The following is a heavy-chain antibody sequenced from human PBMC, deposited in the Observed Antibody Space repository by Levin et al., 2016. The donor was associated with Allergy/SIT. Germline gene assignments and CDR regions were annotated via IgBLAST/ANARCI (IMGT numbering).Heavy chain of an antibody. CDR2: IKQDGSEK. V-gene: IGHV3-7*03. CDR3: ARDAVAGADWYFDL. D-gene: IGHD6-19*01. Sequence: GESLKISCAASGFTFSSYWMTWVRQAPGKGLEWVASIKQDGSEKNYVDSVKGRFTISRDNAKNSLCLQMSSLRAEDTAVYYCARDAVAGADWYFDLWGRGTLVTVSS. J-gene: IGHJ2*01. CDR1: GFTFSSYW.